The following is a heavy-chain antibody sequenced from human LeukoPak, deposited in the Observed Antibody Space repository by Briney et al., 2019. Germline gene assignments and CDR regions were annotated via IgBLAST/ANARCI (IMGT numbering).Heavy chain of an antibody. Sequence: SETLSLTCTVSGGSISSYYWSWIRQPPGNGLEWIGYIYYSGSTNYNPSLKSRVTISVDTSKNQFSLKLSSVTAADTAVYYCARHIVVVTAIPAFDIWGQGTMVTVSS. CDR2: IYYSGST. CDR3: ARHIVVVTAIPAFDI. J-gene: IGHJ3*02. CDR1: GGSISSYY. D-gene: IGHD2-21*02. V-gene: IGHV4-59*08.